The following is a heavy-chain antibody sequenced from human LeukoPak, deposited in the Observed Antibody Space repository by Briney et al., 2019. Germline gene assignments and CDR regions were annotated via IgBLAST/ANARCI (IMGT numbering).Heavy chain of an antibody. J-gene: IGHJ5*02. V-gene: IGHV4-38-2*02. CDR2: IYHSGST. CDR1: GYSISSGYY. CDR3: AREKEQQLSNWFDP. D-gene: IGHD6-13*01. Sequence: SETLSLTCTVSGYSISSGYYWGWIRQPPGKGLEWVGSIYHSGSTYYNPSLKSRVTISVDTSKNQFSLKPSSVTAADTAGYYCAREKEQQLSNWFDPWGQGTLVTVSS.